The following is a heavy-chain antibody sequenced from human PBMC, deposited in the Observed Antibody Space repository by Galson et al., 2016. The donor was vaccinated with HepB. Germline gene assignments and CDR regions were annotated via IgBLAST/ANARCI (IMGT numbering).Heavy chain of an antibody. V-gene: IGHV3-30*18. J-gene: IGHJ1*01. CDR2: ISYDASKK. Sequence: SLRLSCVASGFTFGSYGMHWVRQAQGKGLEWVAVISYDASKKHYADSVKGRFTISRDKSKNTLYLQMNSLRAEDTAVYYCAKSPLMFFGELLGYFQHWGQGTLVTVSS. CDR3: AKSPLMFFGELLGYFQH. D-gene: IGHD3-10*01. CDR1: GFTFGSYG.